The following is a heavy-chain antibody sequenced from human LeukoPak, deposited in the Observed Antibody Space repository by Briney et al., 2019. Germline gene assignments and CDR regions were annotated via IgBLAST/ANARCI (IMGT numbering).Heavy chain of an antibody. CDR3: ARAYYYGSGSLDY. CDR1: GGSISSGSYY. J-gene: IGHJ4*02. Sequence: SETLSLTCTVSGGSISSGSYYWGWIRQPAGKGLEWIGRVFTSGTTNYNPSLKSRVTISVDTSKNQFSLKLTSVTAADTAVYYCARAYYYGSGSLDYWGQGTLVTVSS. D-gene: IGHD3-10*01. V-gene: IGHV4-61*02. CDR2: VFTSGTT.